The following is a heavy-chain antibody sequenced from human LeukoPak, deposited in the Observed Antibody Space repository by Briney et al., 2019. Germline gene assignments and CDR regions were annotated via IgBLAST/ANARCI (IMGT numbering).Heavy chain of an antibody. V-gene: IGHV3-23*01. Sequence: PGGSLRLSCAASGFTFSSYAMSWVRQAPGKGLEWVSAISGSGGSTYYADSVKGRFTISRDNSKNTLYLQMNSLRAEDTAVYYCAKGRSPDYDFRSGYQRKTLSGYYFDYWGQGTLVTVSS. CDR3: AKGRSPDYDFRSGYQRKTLSGYYFDY. D-gene: IGHD3-3*01. J-gene: IGHJ4*02. CDR1: GFTFSSYA. CDR2: ISGSGGST.